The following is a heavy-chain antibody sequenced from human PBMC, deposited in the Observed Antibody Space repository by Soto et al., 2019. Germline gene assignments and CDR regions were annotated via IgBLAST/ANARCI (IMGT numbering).Heavy chain of an antibody. Sequence: GSLRLSCAASGFTFRSYNMNLGRQAPGKGLEWVSSISSSSSYIYYADSVKGRFTISRDNAKNSLYLQMNSLRAEDTAVYYCATKGPLTTKRGFDPWGQGTLVTVSS. D-gene: IGHD4-4*01. CDR3: ATKGPLTTKRGFDP. CDR1: GFTFRSYN. J-gene: IGHJ5*02. CDR2: ISSSSSYI. V-gene: IGHV3-21*01.